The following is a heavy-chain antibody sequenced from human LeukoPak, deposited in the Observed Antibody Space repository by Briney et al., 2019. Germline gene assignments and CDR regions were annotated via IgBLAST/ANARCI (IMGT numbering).Heavy chain of an antibody. D-gene: IGHD3-9*01. J-gene: IGHJ4*02. CDR1: GFIFSSYA. CDR3: AREVPNGTLTGYSPDY. CDR2: ISYDGNNK. Sequence: GGSLRLSCAASGFIFSSYAMHWVRQAPGKGLEWVAVISYDGNNKDYADSVRGRFTVSRDNSKNTLYLQMDSLRAEDTAVHYCAREVPNGTLTGYSPDYWGQGTLVTVSS. V-gene: IGHV3-30*04.